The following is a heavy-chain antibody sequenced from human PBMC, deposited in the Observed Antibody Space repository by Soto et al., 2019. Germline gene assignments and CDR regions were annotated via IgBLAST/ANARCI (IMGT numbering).Heavy chain of an antibody. J-gene: IGHJ4*02. CDR1: GFTFSSYA. CDR3: ARRGSGSYYDC. V-gene: IGHV3-23*01. D-gene: IGHD1-26*01. Sequence: TGGSLRLSCAASGFTFSSYAMRWVRQAPWKGLEWVSAISGSGDSTYYADSVRGRFTISRDNSKNTLYLQMNSLRAEDTAIYYCARRGSGSYYDCWGQGTLVTVSS. CDR2: ISGSGDST.